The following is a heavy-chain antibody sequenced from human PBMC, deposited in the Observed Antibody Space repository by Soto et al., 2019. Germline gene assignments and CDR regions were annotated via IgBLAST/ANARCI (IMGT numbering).Heavy chain of an antibody. CDR1: GFTFSHFA. CDR3: AKDREDHNSVWDAFDV. CDR2: IGGGDDDR. Sequence: EMQLLESGGGLVQPGGSLRLSCATSGFTFSHFAMSWVRQAPGKGLEWVSSIGGGDDDRFYSDSVKGRFTITRDNGKNSVYLQMYSLRAEDTALYFCAKDREDHNSVWDAFDVWGQGTVVTVAS. D-gene: IGHD1-1*01. J-gene: IGHJ3*01. V-gene: IGHV3-23*01.